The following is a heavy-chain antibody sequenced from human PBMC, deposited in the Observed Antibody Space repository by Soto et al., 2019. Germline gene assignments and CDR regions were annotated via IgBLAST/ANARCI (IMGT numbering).Heavy chain of an antibody. CDR3: ARVAPEYSSTPRRFDF. CDR2: ISGSGGSI. D-gene: IGHD6-13*01. CDR1: GFTFGIYA. V-gene: IGHV3-23*01. J-gene: IGHJ4*02. Sequence: GGSLRLSCAASGFTFGIYAMSWVRQAPGKGLEWVTSISGSGGSIYYAHSVKGRFTISRDKTKNTLDLQMNSLRAEDTAVYHCARVAPEYSSTPRRFDFWGQGTLVTVSS.